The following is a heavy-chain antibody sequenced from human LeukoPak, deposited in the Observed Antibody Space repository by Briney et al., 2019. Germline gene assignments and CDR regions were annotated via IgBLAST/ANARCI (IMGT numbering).Heavy chain of an antibody. CDR3: ARGQPTDALDI. V-gene: IGHV3-30-3*01. J-gene: IGHJ3*02. D-gene: IGHD5-18*01. CDR2: ISYDGSNK. Sequence: GGSLRLSCAASGFTFSSYAMHWVRQAPGKGLEWVAVISYDGSNKYYADSVKGRFTISRDNSKNTLYLQMNSLRAEDTAVYYCARGQPTDALDIWGQGTMVTVSS. CDR1: GFTFSSYA.